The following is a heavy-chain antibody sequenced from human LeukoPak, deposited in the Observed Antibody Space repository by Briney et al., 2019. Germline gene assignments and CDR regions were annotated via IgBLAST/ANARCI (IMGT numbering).Heavy chain of an antibody. D-gene: IGHD3-3*01. Sequence: GESLKISCKGSGYGFTSYWIGWVRQMPGKGLEWMGIIYPGDSETRYSPSFQGQVTISADKSITTAYLQWSTLKASDTAMYYCARSGEWYPFDYWGQGTLVTVSS. V-gene: IGHV5-51*01. CDR1: GYGFTSYW. CDR2: IYPGDSET. J-gene: IGHJ4*02. CDR3: ARSGEWYPFDY.